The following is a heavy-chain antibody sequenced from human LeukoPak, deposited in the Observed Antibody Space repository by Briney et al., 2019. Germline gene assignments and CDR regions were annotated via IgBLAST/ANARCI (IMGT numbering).Heavy chain of an antibody. D-gene: IGHD1-26*01. CDR1: GFSFSNYA. Sequence: GGSLRLSCAATGFSFSNYAMSWVRQAPGKGLEWVSSISGRGGTRDYADSVTGRFIISRDNSKNTLYLQMNSLRAEDTAVYYCAKHSGSYYVENGMDVWGQGTTVTVSS. CDR2: ISGRGGTR. J-gene: IGHJ6*02. V-gene: IGHV3-23*01. CDR3: AKHSGSYYVENGMDV.